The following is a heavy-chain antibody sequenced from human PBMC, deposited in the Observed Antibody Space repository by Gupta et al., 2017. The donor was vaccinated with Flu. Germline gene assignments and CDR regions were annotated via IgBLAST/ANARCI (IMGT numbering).Heavy chain of an antibody. Sequence: ELPLVRSGAEVRQTGESLHISCKAPGYLFTNFWIGWVRQLPGKGLEWMGVVYPGDFDTRYSPSFEGQVAISVDRSTSIAYVQWNSLKASDTAIYYCVRRIERATTWERLDYFDHWGQGTRVTVTS. D-gene: IGHD5-24*01. CDR2: VYPGDFDT. CDR3: VRRIERATTWERLDYFDH. CDR1: GYLFTNFW. V-gene: IGHV5-51*03. J-gene: IGHJ4*02.